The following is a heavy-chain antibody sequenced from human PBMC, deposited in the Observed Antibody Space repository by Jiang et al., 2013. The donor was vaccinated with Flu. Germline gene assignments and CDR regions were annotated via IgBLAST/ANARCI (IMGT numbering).Heavy chain of an antibody. V-gene: IGHV4-59*01. CDR2: IYYSGST. Sequence: GPGLVKPSETLSLTCTVSGGSISSYYWSWIRQPPGKGLEWIGYIYYSGSTNYNPSLKSRVTISVDTSKNQFSLKLSSVTAADTAVYYCARNPVPAAYKRYYYGMDVWGQGTTVTVSS. D-gene: IGHD2-2*01. CDR1: GGSISSYY. CDR3: ARNPVPAAYKRYYYGMDV. J-gene: IGHJ6*02.